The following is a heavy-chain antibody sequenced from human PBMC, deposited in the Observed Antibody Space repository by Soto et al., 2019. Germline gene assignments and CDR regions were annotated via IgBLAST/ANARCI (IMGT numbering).Heavy chain of an antibody. J-gene: IGHJ4*02. Sequence: GSLRLSCAASVFTFSDYYMSWIRQAPGKGLEWVSYISSSGSTIYYADSVKGRFTISRDNARNSLYLQMNSLRAEDTAVYYCARDSYDSSGYSTPFDYWGQGTLVTVSS. CDR2: ISSSGSTI. CDR1: VFTFSDYY. D-gene: IGHD3-22*01. V-gene: IGHV3-11*04. CDR3: ARDSYDSSGYSTPFDY.